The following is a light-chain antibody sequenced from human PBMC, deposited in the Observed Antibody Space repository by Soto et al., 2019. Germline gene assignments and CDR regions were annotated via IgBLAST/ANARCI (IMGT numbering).Light chain of an antibody. Sequence: QSVLTQPPSVSAAPGQKVTISCSGSSSNIGNKYVFWYQQLPGTAPKLLIYDNDKRPSGIPDRFSGSKSGTSATLGITGLQTGDEADYYCATWDRSLSVGVFGGGTKLTVL. CDR2: DND. CDR1: SSNIGNKY. J-gene: IGLJ2*01. CDR3: ATWDRSLSVGV. V-gene: IGLV1-51*01.